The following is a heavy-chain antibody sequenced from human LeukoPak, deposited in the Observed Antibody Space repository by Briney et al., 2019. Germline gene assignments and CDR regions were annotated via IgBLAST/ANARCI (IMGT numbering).Heavy chain of an antibody. V-gene: IGHV1-18*01. D-gene: IGHD3-16*02. CDR2: ISAYNGNT. J-gene: IGHJ6*02. Sequence: ASVKVSCKASGGTLSSYAISWVRQAPGQGLEWMGWISAYNGNTNYAQKLQGRVTMTTDTSTSTAYMELRSLRSDDTAVYYCARDYESEMLSHPYYYYYYGMDVWGQGTTVTVSS. CDR1: GGTLSSYA. CDR3: ARDYESEMLSHPYYYYYYGMDV.